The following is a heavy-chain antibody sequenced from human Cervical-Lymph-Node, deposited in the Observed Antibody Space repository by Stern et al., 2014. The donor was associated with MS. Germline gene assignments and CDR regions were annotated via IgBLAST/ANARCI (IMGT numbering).Heavy chain of an antibody. V-gene: IGHV4-59*01. J-gene: IGHJ6*02. D-gene: IGHD3-16*01. CDR3: ARGRGASQYYYYGMDV. CDR2: IDYSGST. Sequence: VQLVESGPGLVKPSETLSLTCTVSGGSISSYYRSWIRQPPGKGLEWIGDIDYSGSTNYNAYLKSRVTISVDTSKTQFSLKLSSVTAAATAVYYFARGRGASQYYYYGMDVWGQGTTVTVSS. CDR1: GGSISSYY.